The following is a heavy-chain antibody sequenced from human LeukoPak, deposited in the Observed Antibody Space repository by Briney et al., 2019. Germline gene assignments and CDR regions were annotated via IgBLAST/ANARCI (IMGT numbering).Heavy chain of an antibody. V-gene: IGHV3-21*01. Sequence: GGSLRLSCAASGFTFSSYSMTWVRQAPGKGLEWVSSISSSSSYIYYADSVKGRFTISRDNAKNSLYLQMNSLRAEDTAVYYCARYDYYDSSGPSYWGQGTLVTVSS. J-gene: IGHJ4*02. D-gene: IGHD3-22*01. CDR1: GFTFSSYS. CDR3: ARYDYYDSSGPSY. CDR2: ISSSSSYI.